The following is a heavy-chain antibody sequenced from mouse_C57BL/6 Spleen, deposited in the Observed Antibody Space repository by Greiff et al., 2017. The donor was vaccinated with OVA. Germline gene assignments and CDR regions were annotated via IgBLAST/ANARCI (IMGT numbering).Heavy chain of an antibody. CDR2: IDPSDSYT. D-gene: IGHD1-1*01. CDR3: AKLRLGDAMDY. V-gene: IGHV1-50*01. Sequence: QVQLQQPGAELVKPGASVKLSCKASGYTFTSYWMQWVKQRPGQGLEWIGEIDPSDSYTNYNQKFKGKATLTVDTSSSTAYMQLSSLTSEDSAVYYCAKLRLGDAMDYWGQGTSVTVSS. CDR1: GYTFTSYW. J-gene: IGHJ4*01.